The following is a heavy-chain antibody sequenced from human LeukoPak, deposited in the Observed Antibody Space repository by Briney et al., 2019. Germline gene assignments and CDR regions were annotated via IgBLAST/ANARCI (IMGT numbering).Heavy chain of an antibody. CDR2: MNPNSGNT. D-gene: IGHD2-21*02. Sequence: GASVKVSCKASGGTFTSYDINWVRQATGQGLEWMGWMNPNSGNTGYAQKFQGRVTMTRNTSISTAYMELSSLRSEDTAVYYCARALRIVCGSDCHSYYFDYWGQGTLVTVSS. CDR3: ARALRIVCGSDCHSYYFDY. CDR1: GGTFTSYD. J-gene: IGHJ4*02. V-gene: IGHV1-8*01.